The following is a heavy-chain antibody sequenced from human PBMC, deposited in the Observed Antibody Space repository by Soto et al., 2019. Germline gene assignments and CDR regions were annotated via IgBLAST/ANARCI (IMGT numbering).Heavy chain of an antibody. CDR3: ARCGSLYWYFDL. V-gene: IGHV1-3*01. J-gene: IGHJ2*01. D-gene: IGHD2-21*01. Sequence: ASVKVSCRASGYTFTSYGRHWVRHAPGQRLEWMGWFNAGNGNTKYSQKFQGRVTITRDTSASTAYMELRSLRSEDTAVYYCARCGSLYWYFDLWGRGTLVTVSS. CDR2: FNAGNGNT. CDR1: GYTFTSYG.